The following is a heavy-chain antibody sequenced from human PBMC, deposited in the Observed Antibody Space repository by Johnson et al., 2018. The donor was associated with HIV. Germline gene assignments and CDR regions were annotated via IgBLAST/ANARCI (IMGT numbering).Heavy chain of an antibody. CDR2: ISYDGSHK. CDR3: ARGEGRIPHAFDI. D-gene: IGHD2-2*02. J-gene: IGHJ3*02. Sequence: VQLVESGGGVVQPGRSLRLSCAASGFTFSSYAMHWVRQAPGKGLEWVALISYDGSHKFYADSVKGRFTISRDHSKNTLYLQMNSLRAEDTAVYYCARGEGRIPHAFDIWGQGTMVTVSS. CDR1: GFTFSSYA. V-gene: IGHV3-30-3*01.